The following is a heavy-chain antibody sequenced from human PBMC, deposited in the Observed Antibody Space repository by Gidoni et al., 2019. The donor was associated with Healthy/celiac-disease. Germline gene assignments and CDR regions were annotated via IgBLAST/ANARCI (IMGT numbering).Heavy chain of an antibody. D-gene: IGHD2-2*01. CDR1: GFTFSSYS. CDR3: AREGGYCSSTSCIFDY. CDR2: ISSSSSYI. J-gene: IGHJ4*02. V-gene: IGHV3-21*01. Sequence: EVQLVESGGGLVKPGGSLRLSCAASGFTFSSYSMNWVRQAPGKGLGWVSSISSSSSYIYYADSVKGRFTISRDNAKNSLYLQMNSLRAEDTAVYYCAREGGYCSSTSCIFDYWGQGTLVTVSS.